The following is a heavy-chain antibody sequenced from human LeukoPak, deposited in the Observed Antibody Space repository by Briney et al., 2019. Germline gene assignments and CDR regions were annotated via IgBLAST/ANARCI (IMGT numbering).Heavy chain of an antibody. D-gene: IGHD1-26*01. CDR1: EFTFSSYS. Sequence: GGSLRLSCVSSEFTFSSYSMYWVRQAPGKGLVWVSRINGYGSSTTYADSVKGRFTISRDNAKNTLYLQMNSLRAEDTAVYYCARGDRPRAFDIWGLGTMVTVSS. J-gene: IGHJ3*02. V-gene: IGHV3-74*01. CDR3: ARGDRPRAFDI. CDR2: INGYGSST.